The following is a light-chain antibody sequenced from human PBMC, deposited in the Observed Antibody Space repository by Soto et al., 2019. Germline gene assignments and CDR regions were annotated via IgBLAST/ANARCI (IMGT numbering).Light chain of an antibody. Sequence: QSVLTQPPSVSGAPGQRVTISCTGSSSNIGAGYDVHWYQQLPGTAPKLLIYGNINRPSGVPDRFSGSNSGTSASLAITGLQAEDEADYYCQSYDSSLSGVVFGTGTKVTV. J-gene: IGLJ1*01. CDR1: SSNIGAGYD. V-gene: IGLV1-40*01. CDR2: GNI. CDR3: QSYDSSLSGVV.